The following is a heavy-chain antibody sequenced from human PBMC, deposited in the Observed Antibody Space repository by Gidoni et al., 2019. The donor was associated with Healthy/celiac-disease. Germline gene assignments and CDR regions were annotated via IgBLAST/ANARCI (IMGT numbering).Heavy chain of an antibody. D-gene: IGHD1-20*01. CDR1: GGSFSGYY. V-gene: IGHV4-34*01. Sequence: QVQLQQWGAGLLKPSETLSLPCAVYGGSFSGYYWSWIRQPPGKGLEWIGEINHSGSTNYNPSLKSRVTISVDTSKNQFSLKLSSVTAADTAVYYCARGVITGTTGLDYWGQGTLVTVSS. CDR2: INHSGST. CDR3: ARGVITGTTGLDY. J-gene: IGHJ4*02.